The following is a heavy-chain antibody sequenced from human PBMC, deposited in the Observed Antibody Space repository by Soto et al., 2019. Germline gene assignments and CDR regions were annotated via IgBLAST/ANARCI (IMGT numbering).Heavy chain of an antibody. V-gene: IGHV1-69*01. CDR1: GGTFSSYA. J-gene: IGHJ6*02. D-gene: IGHD6-13*01. CDR2: ILPIFGTA. CDR3: ASASGIAAAGDYYYGMDV. Sequence: QVQLVQSGAEVKKPGSSVKVSCKASGGTFSSYAISWVRQAPGQGLEWMGGILPIFGTANYAQKFQGRVTITADESTSTAYMELSSLRSEDTAVYYCASASGIAAAGDYYYGMDVWGQGTTVTVSS.